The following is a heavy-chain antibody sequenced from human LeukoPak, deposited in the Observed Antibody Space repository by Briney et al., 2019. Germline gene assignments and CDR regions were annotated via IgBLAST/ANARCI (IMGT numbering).Heavy chain of an antibody. J-gene: IGHJ4*02. CDR3: AREEGYNSLYFDY. Sequence: SETLSLTCSVSGVSISSYYWSWIRQPPGKGLEWIGYIYYDGSTDYNPSLKSRVTISVDTSKNQFSLKLTSVTAADTAVYYCAREEGYNSLYFDYWGQGTLVTVSS. D-gene: IGHD5-24*01. V-gene: IGHV4-59*01. CDR1: GVSISSYY. CDR2: IYYDGST.